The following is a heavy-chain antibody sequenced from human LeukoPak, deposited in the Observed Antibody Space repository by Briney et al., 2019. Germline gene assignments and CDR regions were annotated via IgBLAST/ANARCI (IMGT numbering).Heavy chain of an antibody. D-gene: IGHD6-13*01. CDR2: IYYSGST. Sequence: SGTLSLTCTVSGGSISSSSYYWGWIRQPPGKGLEWIGSIYYSGSTYYNPSLKSRVTISVDTSKNQFSLKLSSVTAADTAVYYCARPSRWVAFDIWGQGTMVTVSS. CDR3: ARPSRWVAFDI. V-gene: IGHV4-39*07. J-gene: IGHJ3*02. CDR1: GGSISSSSYY.